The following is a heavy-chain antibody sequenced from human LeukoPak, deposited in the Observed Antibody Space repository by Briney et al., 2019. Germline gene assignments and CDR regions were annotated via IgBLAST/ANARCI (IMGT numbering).Heavy chain of an antibody. J-gene: IGHJ4*02. Sequence: ASVKVSCKASGYTFTGHSIHWVRQAPGQGLEWMGWINPNRGGTKYAQKFQGRVTMTRDTSINTAYMELSSLRSDDTALYYCARDASYYVSGFDSWGQGNLVTVYS. V-gene: IGHV1-2*02. CDR2: INPNRGGT. D-gene: IGHD2-15*01. CDR1: GYTFTGHS. CDR3: ARDASYYVSGFDS.